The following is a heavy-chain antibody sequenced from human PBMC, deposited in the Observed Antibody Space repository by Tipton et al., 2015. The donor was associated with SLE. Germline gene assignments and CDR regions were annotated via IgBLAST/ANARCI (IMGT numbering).Heavy chain of an antibody. CDR1: GGSINSYY. Sequence: TLSLTCTVSGGSINSYYWSWIRQPPGKGLEWIGYIHSSGSTNYNSSLESRVTISIDTSRNQFSLKLTSVTAADAAVYYCARLARWSGATNPYFDYWGQGTLVTVSS. J-gene: IGHJ4*02. CDR3: ARLARWSGATNPYFDY. D-gene: IGHD5-12*01. CDR2: IHSSGST. V-gene: IGHV4-59*08.